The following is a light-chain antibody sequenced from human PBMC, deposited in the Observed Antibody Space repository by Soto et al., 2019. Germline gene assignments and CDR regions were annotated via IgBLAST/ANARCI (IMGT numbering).Light chain of an antibody. Sequence: QSVLTQPPSVSAAPGQKVTISCSGSSSNIGYHYVSWYQQLPKTAPKLLICDDNKRPSGIPDRFSGSKSDTSATLGITGLQTGDEADYYCGTWDSSLSAVVFGGGTKLTVL. CDR2: DDN. CDR1: SSNIGYHY. CDR3: GTWDSSLSAVV. J-gene: IGLJ2*01. V-gene: IGLV1-51*01.